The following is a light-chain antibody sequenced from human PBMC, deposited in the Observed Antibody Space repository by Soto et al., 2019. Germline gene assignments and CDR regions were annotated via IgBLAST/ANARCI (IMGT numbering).Light chain of an antibody. V-gene: IGLV2-23*01. CDR1: SRDVGSYNL. CDR2: EGT. J-gene: IGLJ1*01. CDR3: CSYAGSRTDL. Sequence: QSALTQPASVSGPPGQSMVISCNGSSRDVGSYNLVSWHQQYPGKAPKVKIFEGTKRPSGGSDRFSGSKSGNTASLTISGLQTEDEADYYCCSYAGSRTDLFGTGPTLTVL.